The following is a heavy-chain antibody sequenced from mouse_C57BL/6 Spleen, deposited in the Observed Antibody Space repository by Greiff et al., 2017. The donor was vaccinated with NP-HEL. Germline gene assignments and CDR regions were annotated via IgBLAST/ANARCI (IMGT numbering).Heavy chain of an antibody. CDR1: GYAFSSSW. D-gene: IGHD4-1*01. Sequence: QVQLQQSGPELVKPGASVKISCKASGYAFSSSWMNWVKQRPGKGLEWIGRIYPGDGDTNYNGKFKGKATLTADKSSSTAYMQLSSLPSEDSAVYFCATGTGDYFDYWGQGTTLTVSS. CDR3: ATGTGDYFDY. CDR2: IYPGDGDT. V-gene: IGHV1-82*01. J-gene: IGHJ2*01.